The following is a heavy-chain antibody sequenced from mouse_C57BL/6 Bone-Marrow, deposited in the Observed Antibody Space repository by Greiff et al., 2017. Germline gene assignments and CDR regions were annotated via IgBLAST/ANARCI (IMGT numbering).Heavy chain of an antibody. V-gene: IGHV1-64*01. J-gene: IGHJ2*01. CDR3: ARWGLRYLDY. D-gene: IGHD2-13*01. CDR2: IHPNSGST. CDR1: GYTFTSYW. Sequence: QVQLQQPGAELVKPGASVKLSCKASGYTFTSYWMHWVKQRPGQGLEWIGMIHPNSGSTNYNEKFKSKATLTVNKSSSTAYMQLSSLTSEDSAVYYCARWGLRYLDYWGQGTTLTVSS.